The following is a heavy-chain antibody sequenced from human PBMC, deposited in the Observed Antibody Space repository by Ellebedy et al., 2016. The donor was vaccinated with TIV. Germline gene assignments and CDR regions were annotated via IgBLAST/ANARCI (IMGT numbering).Heavy chain of an antibody. D-gene: IGHD5-24*01. CDR3: AQRRPNYIFEY. J-gene: IGHJ4*02. Sequence: AASVKVSCKASGYTFSSYDINWVRQATGQGLEWMGWMNHNSGNRGHAQKFQGRVTMTRNTSISTAYMELSSLTSEDTAVYYCAQRRPNYIFEYWGQGTLVTVSS. CDR2: MNHNSGNR. V-gene: IGHV1-8*01. CDR1: GYTFSSYD.